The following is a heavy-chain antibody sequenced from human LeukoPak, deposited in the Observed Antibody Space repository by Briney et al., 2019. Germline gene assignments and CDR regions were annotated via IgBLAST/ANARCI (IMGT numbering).Heavy chain of an antibody. CDR2: IAANGNDK. J-gene: IGHJ3*01. D-gene: IGHD3-10*01. CDR3: ARDYYGSGSYDF. CDR1: GFTFRKYW. Sequence: QPGGSLRLSYAASGFTFRKYWMAWVRQAPGQGLEWVATIAANGNDKDYEDSVKGRFTISRDNSKNTLYLQMNSLRAEDTAVYYCARDYYGSGSYDFWGQGTMVTVSS. V-gene: IGHV3-7*01.